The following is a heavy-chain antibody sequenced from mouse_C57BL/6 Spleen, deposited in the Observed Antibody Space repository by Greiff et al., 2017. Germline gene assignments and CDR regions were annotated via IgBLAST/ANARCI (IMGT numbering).Heavy chain of an antibody. V-gene: IGHV1-82*01. CDR3: ARLGLGY. CDR2: IYPGDGDT. CDR1: GYAFSSSW. J-gene: IGHJ2*01. Sequence: QVQLQQSGPELVKPGASVKISCKASGYAFSSSWMNWVKQRPGKGLEWIGRIYPGDGDTNYNGKFKGKATLTADKSSSTAYMQLSSLTSDDSAVYFCARLGLGYWGQGTTLTVSS. D-gene: IGHD4-1*01.